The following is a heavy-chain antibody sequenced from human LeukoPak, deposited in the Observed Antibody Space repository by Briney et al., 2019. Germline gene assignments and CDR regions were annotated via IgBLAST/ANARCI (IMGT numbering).Heavy chain of an antibody. CDR1: GGSISSSSYY. CDR2: IYYSGST. V-gene: IGHV4-39*01. Sequence: SETLSLTCTVSGGSISSSSYYWGWIRQPPGKGLEWIGSIYYSGSTYYNPSLKSRVTISVDTSKNQFSLKLSSVTAADTAVYYCACHSGSYNKQFWGQGTLVTVSS. J-gene: IGHJ4*02. D-gene: IGHD1-26*01. CDR3: ACHSGSYNKQF.